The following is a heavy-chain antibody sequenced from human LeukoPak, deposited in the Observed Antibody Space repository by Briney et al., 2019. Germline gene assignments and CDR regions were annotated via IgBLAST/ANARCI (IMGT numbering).Heavy chain of an antibody. V-gene: IGHV3-21*01. CDR1: GFTFSSYS. CDR3: ARDASSGGSSSWYGFDY. CDR2: ISSSSSYI. D-gene: IGHD6-13*01. Sequence: GGSLRFSCAASGFTFSSYSMNWVRQAPGKGLEWVSSISSSSSYIYYADSVKGRFTISRDNAKNSLYLQMSSLRAEDTAVYYCARDASSGGSSSWYGFDYWGQGTLVTVSS. J-gene: IGHJ4*02.